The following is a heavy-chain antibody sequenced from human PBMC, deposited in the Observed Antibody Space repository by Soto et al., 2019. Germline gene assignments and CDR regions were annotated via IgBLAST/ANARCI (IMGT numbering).Heavy chain of an antibody. D-gene: IGHD6-19*01. Sequence: QVQLQESGPGLVKPSETLSLTCTVSGGSISSYYWSWIRQPPGKGLEWIGYIYYSGSTNYNPSLKSRVTISVDTSKNQFSRKLSSVTAADTAVYYCARDGAYSSGWLYWYFDLWGRGTLVTVSS. CDR2: IYYSGST. CDR1: GGSISSYY. V-gene: IGHV4-59*01. CDR3: ARDGAYSSGWLYWYFDL. J-gene: IGHJ2*01.